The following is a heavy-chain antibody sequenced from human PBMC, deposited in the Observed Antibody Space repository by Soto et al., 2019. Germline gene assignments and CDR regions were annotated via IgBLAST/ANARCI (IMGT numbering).Heavy chain of an antibody. CDR3: ARGGGRGIAARTY. CDR2: IYYSGST. J-gene: IGHJ4*02. Sequence: SETLSLTCTVSGGSISSYYWSWIRQPPGKGLEWIGYIYYSGSTNYNPSLKSRVTISVDTSKNQFSLKLSSVTAADTAVYYCARGGGRGIAARTYWGKGTLVTVSS. V-gene: IGHV4-59*01. D-gene: IGHD6-13*01. CDR1: GGSISSYY.